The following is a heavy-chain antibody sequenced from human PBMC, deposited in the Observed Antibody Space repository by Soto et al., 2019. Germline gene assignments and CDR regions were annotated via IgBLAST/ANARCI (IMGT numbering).Heavy chain of an antibody. D-gene: IGHD2-15*01. CDR2: INHSGST. CDR1: GGSFSGYY. J-gene: IGHJ4*02. CDR3: ARGQWMRALTQRRYCSGCSCHFAPVPFDY. Sequence: SETLSLTCAVYGGSFSGYYWSWIRQPPGKGLEWIGEINHSGSTNYNPSLKSRVTISVDTSKNQFSLKLSSVTAADTAVYYCARGQWMRALTQRRYCSGCSCHFAPVPFDYWGQVTLVTVSS. V-gene: IGHV4-34*01.